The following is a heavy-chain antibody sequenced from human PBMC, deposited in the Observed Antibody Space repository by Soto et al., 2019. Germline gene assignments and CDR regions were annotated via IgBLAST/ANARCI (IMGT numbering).Heavy chain of an antibody. J-gene: IGHJ5*02. Sequence: GASVKVSCKASGGTFSSYAIRWVRQAPGQGLEWMGGIIPIFGTANYAQKFQGRVTITADKSTSTAYMELSSLRSEDTAVYYCARRGYSYGYDWFDPWGQGTLVTVSS. V-gene: IGHV1-69*06. CDR3: ARRGYSYGYDWFDP. D-gene: IGHD5-18*01. CDR2: IIPIFGTA. CDR1: GGTFSSYA.